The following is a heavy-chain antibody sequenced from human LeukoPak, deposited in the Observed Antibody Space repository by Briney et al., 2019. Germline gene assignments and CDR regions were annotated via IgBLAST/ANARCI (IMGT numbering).Heavy chain of an antibody. CDR3: ARGYPPAD. CDR2: IYYTGST. D-gene: IGHD5-18*01. V-gene: IGHV4-59*01. CDR1: GGSISSYY. J-gene: IGHJ1*01. Sequence: SETLSLTCIVSGGSISSYYWSWIRQPPGKGLEWIGYIYYTGSTNYNPSLKSRITISVDTSKNQFSLKLSSVTAADTAVYYCARGYPPADWGQGTLVTVSS.